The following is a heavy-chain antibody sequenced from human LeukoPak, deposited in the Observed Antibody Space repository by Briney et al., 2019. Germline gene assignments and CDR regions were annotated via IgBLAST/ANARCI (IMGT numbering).Heavy chain of an antibody. D-gene: IGHD1-26*01. Sequence: GGSLRLSCAASGFTFSSYAMSWVRQAPGKGLEWVSAISGSGDSTFYADSVKGRFTISRDNSKNTLYLQMNSLRAEDTAVYYCARSGSSADLDYWGQGTLVTVSS. CDR1: GFTFSSYA. CDR2: ISGSGDST. CDR3: ARSGSSADLDY. J-gene: IGHJ4*02. V-gene: IGHV3-23*01.